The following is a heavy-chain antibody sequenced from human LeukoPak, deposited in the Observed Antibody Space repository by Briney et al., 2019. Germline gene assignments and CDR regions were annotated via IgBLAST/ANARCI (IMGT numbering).Heavy chain of an antibody. Sequence: PSETLSLTCAVSGGSISSNNWWIWVRQSPEKGLEWIGEIYHDGSTNYNPSLKSRVTISMDKSKNQLSLKLNFVTAADTAVYYCARDRGGYTYSHNYWGQGTLVTVSS. CDR3: ARDRGGYTYSHNY. J-gene: IGHJ4*02. D-gene: IGHD5-18*01. CDR1: GGSISSNNW. CDR2: IYHDGST. V-gene: IGHV4-4*02.